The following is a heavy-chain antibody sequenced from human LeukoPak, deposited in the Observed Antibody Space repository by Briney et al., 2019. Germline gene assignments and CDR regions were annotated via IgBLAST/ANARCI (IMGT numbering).Heavy chain of an antibody. Sequence: PGGSLRVSCTVSGFTFSNFWMSWVRQAPGKGLEWVGRIKSKTDGGTTDYAAPVKGRFTISRDDSKNTLYLQMNSLKTEDTAVYYCTTSIAAADEFDYWGQGTLVTVSS. V-gene: IGHV3-15*01. J-gene: IGHJ4*02. CDR3: TTSIAAADEFDY. CDR1: GFTFSNFW. D-gene: IGHD6-13*01. CDR2: IKSKTDGGTT.